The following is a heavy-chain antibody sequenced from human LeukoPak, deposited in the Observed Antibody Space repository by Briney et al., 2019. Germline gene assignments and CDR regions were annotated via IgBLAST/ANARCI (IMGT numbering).Heavy chain of an antibody. D-gene: IGHD2-21*02. Sequence: GGSLRLSCAASGFTFSGYSMKCVRQAPGKGLEWLSYISSSSITKHYAESVKGRFTISRDNGKNFLYLQMNSLRAEDTAMYYCARETEYTSDYWGPGTLVTVSS. J-gene: IGHJ4*02. CDR3: ARETEYTSDY. CDR2: ISSSSITK. V-gene: IGHV3-48*01. CDR1: GFTFSGYS.